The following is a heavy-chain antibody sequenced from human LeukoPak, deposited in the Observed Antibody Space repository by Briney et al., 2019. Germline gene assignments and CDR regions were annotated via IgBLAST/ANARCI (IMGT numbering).Heavy chain of an antibody. V-gene: IGHV4-4*09. CDR1: GGSISSYY. J-gene: IGHJ6*03. Sequence: SETLSLTCTVSGGSISSYYWSWIRQPPGKGLEWIGYIYTSGSTNYNPSLKGRVTISVDTSKNQFSLKLSSVTAADTAVYYCAKGGNYYYYYMDVWGKGTTVTVSS. CDR3: AKGGNYYYYYMDV. CDR2: IYTSGST. D-gene: IGHD1-26*01.